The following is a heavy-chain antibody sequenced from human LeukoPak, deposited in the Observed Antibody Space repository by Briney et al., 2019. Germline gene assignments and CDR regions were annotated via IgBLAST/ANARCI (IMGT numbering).Heavy chain of an antibody. D-gene: IGHD3-3*01. V-gene: IGHV3-53*05. J-gene: IGHJ6*02. CDR2: IYSGGST. CDR3: AISSSGDNGYYYGMDV. CDR1: GLTVSSTY. Sequence: PGGSLRLSCAASGLTVSSTYMSWVRRTPGKGLEWFSVIYSGGSTYYADSVKGRFTISRDNSKNTLYLQMNSLRAEDTAVYCCAISSSGDNGYYYGMDVWGQGTTVTVSS.